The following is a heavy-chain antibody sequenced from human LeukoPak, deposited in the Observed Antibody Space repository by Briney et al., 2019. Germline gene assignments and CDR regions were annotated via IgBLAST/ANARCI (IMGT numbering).Heavy chain of an antibody. CDR3: ARGSPNYFDY. CDR2: ISGSSSYI. CDR1: GFTFSSYS. J-gene: IGHJ4*02. V-gene: IGHV3-21*01. Sequence: GGSLRLSCAASGFTFSSYSMNWVRQAPGKGLEWVSSISGSSSYIYYADSVKGRFTISRDNAKNSLYLQMNSLRAEDTAVYYCARGSPNYFDYWGQGTLVTVSS.